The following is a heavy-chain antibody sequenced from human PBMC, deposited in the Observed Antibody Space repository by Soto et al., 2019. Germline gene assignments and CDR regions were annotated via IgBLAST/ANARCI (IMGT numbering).Heavy chain of an antibody. D-gene: IGHD1-26*01. CDR1: GFTLISYT. Sequence: GGPLRLSCPSYGFTLISYTMHWVRQAPGKGLEWVAVISYDGSNKYYADSVKGRFTISRDNSKNTLYLQMNSLRAEDTAVYYCATAMGELFDYWGQGTMVTAPQ. CDR2: ISYDGSNK. V-gene: IGHV3-30-3*01. CDR3: ATAMGELFDY. J-gene: IGHJ4*02.